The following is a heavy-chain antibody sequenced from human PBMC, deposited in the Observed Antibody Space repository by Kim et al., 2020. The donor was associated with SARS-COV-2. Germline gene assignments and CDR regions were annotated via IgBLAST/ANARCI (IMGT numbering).Heavy chain of an antibody. CDR1: GGSISSYY. D-gene: IGHD6-19*01. Sequence: SETLSLTCTVSGGSISSYYWSWIRQPPGKGLEWIGYIYYSGSTNYNPSLKSRVTISVDTSKNQFSLKLNSVTAADTAVYYCARAYSSGRIGDYWGQGTLVTVSS. CDR3: ARAYSSGRIGDY. J-gene: IGHJ4*02. V-gene: IGHV4-59*01. CDR2: IYYSGST.